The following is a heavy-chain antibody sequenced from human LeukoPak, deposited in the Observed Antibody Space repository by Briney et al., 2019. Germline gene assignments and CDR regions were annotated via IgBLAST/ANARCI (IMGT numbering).Heavy chain of an antibody. CDR2: VIPIFGTA. CDR1: GGTFSSYA. CDR3: ARDLSVYCSSTSCSFDY. V-gene: IGHV1-69*01. D-gene: IGHD2-2*01. Sequence: SSVKVSCKASGGTFSSYAISWVRQAPGQGLEWMGGVIPIFGTANYAQKFQGRVTITADESTSTAYMELSSLRSEDTAVYYCARDLSVYCSSTSCSFDYWGQGTLVTVSS. J-gene: IGHJ4*02.